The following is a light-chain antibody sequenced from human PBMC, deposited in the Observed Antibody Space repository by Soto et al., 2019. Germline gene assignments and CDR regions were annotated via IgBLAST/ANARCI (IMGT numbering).Light chain of an antibody. V-gene: IGKV2-30*01. CDR2: KVS. Sequence: DVVMTQSPLPLPVILGQPASISGRSSQSLVYSDGNTYLRWFQQRPGQSPRRLFYKVSKQDSEIPDRFSGSRADTNLTLKISGVDAEDVRTYYCLRGARWPPVFGTGTRVDI. J-gene: IGKJ3*01. CDR1: QSLVYSDGNTY. CDR3: LRGARWPPV.